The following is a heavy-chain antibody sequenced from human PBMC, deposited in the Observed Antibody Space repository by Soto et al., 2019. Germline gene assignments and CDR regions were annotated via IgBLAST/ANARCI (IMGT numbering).Heavy chain of an antibody. CDR1: GFTFSSYS. CDR3: VRGVDYSYGIFYF. CDR2: ISSSSSHK. J-gene: IGHJ4*02. D-gene: IGHD3-16*02. Sequence: PGGSLRLSCVASGFTFSSYSINWVRQAPGRGLEWVSYISSSSSHKYYADSVQGRFTISRENAKNSLYLQMNSLRAEDTAVYYCVRGVDYSYGIFYFWGQGTLVTVSS. V-gene: IGHV3-21*01.